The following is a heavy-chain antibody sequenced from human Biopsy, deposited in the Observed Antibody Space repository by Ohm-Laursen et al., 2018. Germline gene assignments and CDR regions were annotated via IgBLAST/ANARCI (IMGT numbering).Heavy chain of an antibody. CDR3: ARDLRGHWFFDP. Sequence: SLRLSCTASGFTFNNDNMHWVRQAPGKGLEWVAAIYNDGINEYYADSVKGRFTISRDDSKNTLYLQMNSLRVEDTAVFYCARDLRGHWFFDPWGRGPRVTVSS. D-gene: IGHD5/OR15-5a*01. CDR1: GFTFNNDN. V-gene: IGHV3-33*01. J-gene: IGHJ2*01. CDR2: IYNDGINE.